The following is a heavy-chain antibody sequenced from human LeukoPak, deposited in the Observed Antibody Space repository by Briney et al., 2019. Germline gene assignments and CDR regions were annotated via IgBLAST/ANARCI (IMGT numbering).Heavy chain of an antibody. CDR2: ISAYNGNT. Sequence: GASVKVSCKASGYTFTSFGIDCVRQAPGQGLEWMGWISAYNGNTNYAQKVQGRVTMTTDTSTSTAYMELRSLRSDDTAVYYCATGAPYCSSTSCPFHYWGQGTPVTVSS. CDR1: GYTFTSFG. J-gene: IGHJ4*02. V-gene: IGHV1-18*01. CDR3: ATGAPYCSSTSCPFHY. D-gene: IGHD2-2*01.